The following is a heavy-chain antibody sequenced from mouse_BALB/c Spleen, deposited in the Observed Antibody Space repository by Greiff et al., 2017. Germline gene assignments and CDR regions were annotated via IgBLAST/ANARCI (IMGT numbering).Heavy chain of an antibody. CDR2: ISNLAYST. CDR3: ARVWEQGYAMDY. Sequence: EVKLMESGGGLVQPGGSRKLSCAASGFTFSDYGMAWVRQAPGKGPEWVAFISNLAYSTYYADTVTGRFTISRENAKNTLYLEMSSLRSEDTAMYYCARVWEQGYAMDYWGQGTSVTVSS. V-gene: IGHV5-15*02. CDR1: GFTFSDYG. J-gene: IGHJ4*01. D-gene: IGHD2-1*01.